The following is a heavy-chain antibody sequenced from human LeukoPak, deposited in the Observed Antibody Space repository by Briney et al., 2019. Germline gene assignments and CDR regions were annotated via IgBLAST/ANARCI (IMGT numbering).Heavy chain of an antibody. Sequence: SGPTLVNPTQTLTLTCTFSGFSLSTNAVGVGWIRQPPGEALEWLAVIYWDDDKRYSPSLKSRLTIIKDPSKNQVVLTMINMDPVDTATYYCAHSCGGGNSAYFDHWGQGTLVTVSS. D-gene: IGHD4-23*01. CDR1: GFSLSTNAVG. V-gene: IGHV2-5*02. J-gene: IGHJ4*02. CDR2: IYWDDDK. CDR3: AHSCGGGNSAYFDH.